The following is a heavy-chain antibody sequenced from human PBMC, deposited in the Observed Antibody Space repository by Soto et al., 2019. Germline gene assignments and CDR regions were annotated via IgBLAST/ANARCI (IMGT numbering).Heavy chain of an antibody. Sequence: QVQLVQSGAEVKKPGASVKVSCKASGYTFTTYYMHWVRQAPGQGLEWMGIINPNGGSTTYAQKFQVRVTMTRDTSTSTGYMELSSLRSEDTAVYYCARAGYCSGGTCFHGNFDYWGQGTLVTVSS. CDR3: ARAGYCSGGTCFHGNFDY. J-gene: IGHJ4*02. CDR1: GYTFTTYY. D-gene: IGHD2-15*01. CDR2: INPNGGST. V-gene: IGHV1-46*01.